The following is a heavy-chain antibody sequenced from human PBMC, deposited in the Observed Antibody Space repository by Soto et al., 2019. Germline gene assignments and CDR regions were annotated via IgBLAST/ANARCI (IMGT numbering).Heavy chain of an antibody. V-gene: IGHV1-69*13. CDR2: ITPIYPTT. Sequence: SVKVSCKASGGTFYTYTFSWARQAPGQGLEWMGSITPIYPTTNYAEKFQGRLTVTADGSTNTAYMELNSLTSEDTAVYYCAKSAANSGYDLSWFDPWGQGTLVTVSS. CDR3: AKSAANSGYDLSWFDP. CDR1: GGTFYTYT. D-gene: IGHD5-12*01. J-gene: IGHJ5*02.